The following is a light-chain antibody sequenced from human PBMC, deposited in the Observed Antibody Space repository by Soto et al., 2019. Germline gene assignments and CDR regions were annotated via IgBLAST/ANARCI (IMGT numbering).Light chain of an antibody. CDR1: QSISSNY. Sequence: EVVLTQSPGTLSLSPGDGATLSCRASQSISSNYVAWYQHRPGQAPRLLIYGASTRATGIPDRFSGSGSGTDFTLTISRLQPEDFAVYYCQQDGRSPLTFGPGTKVQIK. CDR2: GAS. J-gene: IGKJ3*01. CDR3: QQDGRSPLT. V-gene: IGKV3-20*01.